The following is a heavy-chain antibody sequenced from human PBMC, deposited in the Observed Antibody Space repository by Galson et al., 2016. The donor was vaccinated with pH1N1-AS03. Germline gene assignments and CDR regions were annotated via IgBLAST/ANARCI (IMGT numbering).Heavy chain of an antibody. CDR3: ARPYSGYDGQDAFDI. Sequence: SLRLSCAASGFIFSSYSMNWVRQAPGQGLEWASYISSSGSIFQYADSVKVRFTISRDHARTSLYLQRNSLRAEDTATYYCARPYSGYDGQDAFDICGQGTMVTVSS. CDR1: GFIFSSYS. D-gene: IGHD5-12*01. J-gene: IGHJ3*02. CDR2: ISSSGSIF. V-gene: IGHV3-48*04.